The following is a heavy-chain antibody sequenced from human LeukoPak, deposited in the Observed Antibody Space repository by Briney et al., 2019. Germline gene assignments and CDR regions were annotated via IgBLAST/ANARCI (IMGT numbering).Heavy chain of an antibody. D-gene: IGHD5-12*01. CDR1: GGSISSGDFS. Sequence: SETLSLTCGVSGGSISSGDFSWNWIRQPPGKGLEWIGYIYQGGSTSYNSSLKSRVIMSVDKSRNQFSLNLISVTAADTAVYYCARGYSGGGYYIDHWGLGTLVTVSS. J-gene: IGHJ4*02. V-gene: IGHV4-30-2*01. CDR2: IYQGGST. CDR3: ARGYSGGGYYIDH.